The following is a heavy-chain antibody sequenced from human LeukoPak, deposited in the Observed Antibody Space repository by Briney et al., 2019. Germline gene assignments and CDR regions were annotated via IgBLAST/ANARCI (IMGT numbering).Heavy chain of an antibody. Sequence: SETLSLTCTVSGGSISSGSYYWSWIRQPAGKGLEWIGRIYTSGSTNYNPSLKSRVTISVDTSKNQFSLKLSSVTAADTAVYYCAGTKKYYYDSSGYYPLWGQATLGTVSS. D-gene: IGHD3-22*01. CDR3: AGTKKYYYDSSGYYPL. CDR1: GGSISSGSYY. V-gene: IGHV4-61*02. CDR2: IYTSGST. J-gene: IGHJ4*02.